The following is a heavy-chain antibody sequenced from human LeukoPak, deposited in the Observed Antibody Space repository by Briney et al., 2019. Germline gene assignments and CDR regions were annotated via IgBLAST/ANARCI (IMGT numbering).Heavy chain of an antibody. J-gene: IGHJ5*02. CDR2: IYYSGST. CDR1: GGSISSGGYY. CDR3: AGFFGVGGWFDP. D-gene: IGHD3-16*01. Sequence: SETLSLTCTVSGGSISSGGYYWSWIRQHPGKGLEWIGYIYYSGSTYYNPSHKSRVTISVDTSKNQFSLKLSSVTAADTAVYYCAGFFGVGGWFDPWGQGTLVTVSS. V-gene: IGHV4-31*03.